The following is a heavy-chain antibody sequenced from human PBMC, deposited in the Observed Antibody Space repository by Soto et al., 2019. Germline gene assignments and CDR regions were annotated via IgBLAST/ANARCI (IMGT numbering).Heavy chain of an antibody. CDR1: GYTFTSYD. Sequence: QVQLVQSGAEVKKPGASVKVSCKASGYTFTSYDINWVRQAAGQGLEWMGWMNPNSGNTGYAQKFQGRVTMTRNTSISTAYMELSSLRSEDTAVYYCARRSNYYYYMDVWGKGTTVTVSS. V-gene: IGHV1-8*01. D-gene: IGHD4-4*01. CDR2: MNPNSGNT. CDR3: ARRSNYYYYMDV. J-gene: IGHJ6*03.